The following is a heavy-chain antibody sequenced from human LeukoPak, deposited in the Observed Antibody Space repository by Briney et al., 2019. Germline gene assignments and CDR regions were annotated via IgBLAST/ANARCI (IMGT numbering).Heavy chain of an antibody. V-gene: IGHV4-59*01. CDR3: ARASRSYYYDSSGYPDALDI. J-gene: IGHJ3*02. Sequence: PSETLSLTCTVSGGSISSYYWSWIRQPPGKGLEWIGYIYYSGSTNYNPSLKSRVTISVDTSKNQFSLKLSSVTAADTAVYYCARASRSYYYDSSGYPDALDIWGQGTMVTVSS. CDR1: GGSISSYY. CDR2: IYYSGST. D-gene: IGHD3-22*01.